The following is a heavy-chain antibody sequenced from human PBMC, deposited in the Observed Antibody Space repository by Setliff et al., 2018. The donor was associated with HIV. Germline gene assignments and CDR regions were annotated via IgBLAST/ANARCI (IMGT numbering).Heavy chain of an antibody. J-gene: IGHJ3*02. D-gene: IGHD3-22*01. CDR1: GGSISSGSYY. Sequence: SETLSLTCTVSGGSISSGSYYWSWIRQPAGEGLEWIGRIYVSGSTDYNPSLNSRVTMSLDTSKNQFSLKLSSVTAADTALYYCAREDYYDSSGYAFDIWGQGTMVTVSS. CDR3: AREDYYDSSGYAFDI. CDR2: IYVSGST. V-gene: IGHV4-61*02.